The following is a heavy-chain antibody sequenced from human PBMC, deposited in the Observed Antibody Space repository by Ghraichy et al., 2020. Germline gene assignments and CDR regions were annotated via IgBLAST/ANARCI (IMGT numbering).Heavy chain of an antibody. CDR1: GFTFSSYA. D-gene: IGHD5-12*01. J-gene: IGHJ6*02. V-gene: IGHV3-23*01. CDR2: ISGSGGST. CDR3: AKVTQLYSGYDLIRSEDYYGMDV. Sequence: GGSLRLSCAASGFTFSSYAMSWVRQAPGKGLEWVSAISGSGGSTYYADSVKGRFTISRDNSKNTLYLQMNSLRAEDTAVYYCAKVTQLYSGYDLIRSEDYYGMDVWGQGTTVTVSS.